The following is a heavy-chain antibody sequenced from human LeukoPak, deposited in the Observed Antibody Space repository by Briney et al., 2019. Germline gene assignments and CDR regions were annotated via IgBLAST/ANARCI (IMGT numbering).Heavy chain of an antibody. V-gene: IGHV3-15*01. CDR2: IKGKSDGGTT. J-gene: IGHJ4*02. D-gene: IGHD6-19*01. CDR1: EFTFSDVW. Sequence: PGGSLRLSCAASEFTFSDVWMSWVRQPPGKGLEWVGRIKGKSDGGTTDYAAPVNGRFTISRDTSKNTVSLQMNSLRAEDTAVYYCAGDKTTGGWYEFDYWGQGTLVTVSS. CDR3: AGDKTTGGWYEFDY.